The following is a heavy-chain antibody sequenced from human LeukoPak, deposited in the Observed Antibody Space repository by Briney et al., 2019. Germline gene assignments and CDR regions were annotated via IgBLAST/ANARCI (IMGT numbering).Heavy chain of an antibody. CDR3: ARSTFGGSDFDY. CDR2: IYSGGST. D-gene: IGHD3-10*01. CDR1: GFTVSSNY. J-gene: IGHJ4*02. V-gene: IGHV3-66*01. Sequence: GGSLRLSCAASGFTVSSNYMSWVRQAPGKGLEWVSVIYSGGSTYYADSVKGRFTISRDNSKNTLYLQMNSLRAEDTAVYYCARSTFGGSDFDYWGQGTQVTVSS.